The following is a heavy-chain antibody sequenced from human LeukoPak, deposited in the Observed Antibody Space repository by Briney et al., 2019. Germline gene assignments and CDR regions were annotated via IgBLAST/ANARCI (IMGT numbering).Heavy chain of an antibody. J-gene: IGHJ3*02. V-gene: IGHV3-11*04. D-gene: IGHD3-22*01. CDR2: ITDSGSKI. CDR1: GGIFSDDY. Sequence: PGGSLRLSCAASGGIFSDDYMGWIRQAPGRGLEWGSYITDSGSKIYYTDSVKGRFTMSRDNAEKSLYLQMHSLRAEDTAVYYCARAKFDSSGYYYRGFDIWGQGTMVTVSS. CDR3: ARAKFDSSGYYYRGFDI.